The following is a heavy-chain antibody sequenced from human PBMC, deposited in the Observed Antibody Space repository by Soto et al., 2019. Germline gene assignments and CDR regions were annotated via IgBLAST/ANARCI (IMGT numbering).Heavy chain of an antibody. V-gene: IGHV3-21*01. J-gene: IGHJ2*01. CDR2: ISGSSSYI. Sequence: EVQLVESGGGLVRPGGSLRLSCAGSGFSFSRYNVNWVRQAPGKGLEWVSSISGSSSYIYYADSVKGRFTISRDNAKNSVYLQMNSLAAEDTAVYFCATEPANLPWYFDFWGRGTLVTVSS. CDR1: GFSFSRYN. CDR3: ATEPANLPWYFDF.